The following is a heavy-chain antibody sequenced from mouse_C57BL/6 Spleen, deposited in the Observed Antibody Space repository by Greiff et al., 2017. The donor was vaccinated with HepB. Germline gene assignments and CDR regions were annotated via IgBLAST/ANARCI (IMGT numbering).Heavy chain of an antibody. CDR2: IHPNSGST. D-gene: IGHD2-5*01. CDR1: GYTFTSYW. J-gene: IGHJ4*01. CDR3: ARTYYSNYGRAMDY. V-gene: IGHV1-64*01. Sequence: QVQLKQPGAELVKPGASVKLSCKASGYTFTSYWMHWVKQRPGQGLEWIGMIHPNSGSTNYNEKFKSKATLTVDKSSSTAYMQLSSLTSEDSAVYYCARTYYSNYGRAMDYWGQGTSVTVSS.